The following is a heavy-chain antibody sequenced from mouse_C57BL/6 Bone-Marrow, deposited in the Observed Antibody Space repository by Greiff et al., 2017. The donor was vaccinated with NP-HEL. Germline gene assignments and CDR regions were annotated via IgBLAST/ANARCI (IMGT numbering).Heavy chain of an antibody. V-gene: IGHV1-64*01. CDR3: ERGLRRGYYAIDY. CDR2: IHPKSGST. Sequence: VQLQQPGAELVKPGASVKLSCKASGYTFNSYWMHWVKQRPGQGLEWIGRIHPKSGSTNYTEKFKSKATLTADKSSSTAYMQLSSLTSEDSAVYYGERGLRRGYYAIDYWGQGTSVTVSS. CDR1: GYTFNSYW. J-gene: IGHJ4*01. D-gene: IGHD2-4*01.